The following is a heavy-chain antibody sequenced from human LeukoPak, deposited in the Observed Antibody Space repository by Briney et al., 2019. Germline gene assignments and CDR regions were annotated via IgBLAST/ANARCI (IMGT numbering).Heavy chain of an antibody. Sequence: GGSLRLSCIASGFKIDNYAMHWLRQTPGKRPEWVSTLVGSGYVPYYRDSVKGRFTMSRDISKKTLYLQMNSLRDEDTAVYYCAKDIQISGSYRKGAFDIWGQGTMVTVSS. CDR1: GFKIDNYA. V-gene: IGHV3-23*01. CDR3: AKDIQISGSYRKGAFDI. J-gene: IGHJ3*02. D-gene: IGHD1-26*01. CDR2: LVGSGYVP.